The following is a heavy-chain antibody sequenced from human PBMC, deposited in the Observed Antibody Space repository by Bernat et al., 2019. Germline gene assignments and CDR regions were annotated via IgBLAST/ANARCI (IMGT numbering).Heavy chain of an antibody. CDR2: INSDGSST. Sequence: EVQLVESGGGLVQPGGSLRLSCAASGFTFSSYWMHWVRRAAGKGLVWVSRINSDGSSTSYADAVKGRFTIARDNAKNTLFLQMNSLRAEDTAVYYCIGGAPFDYWGKGTLVTVSS. CDR3: IGGAPFDY. J-gene: IGHJ4*02. V-gene: IGHV3-74*01. CDR1: GFTFSSYW.